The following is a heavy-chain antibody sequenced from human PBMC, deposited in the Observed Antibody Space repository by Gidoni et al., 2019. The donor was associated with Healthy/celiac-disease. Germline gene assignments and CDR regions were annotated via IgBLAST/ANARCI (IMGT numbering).Heavy chain of an antibody. J-gene: IGHJ4*02. V-gene: IGHV3-7*01. CDR2: IKQDGSEK. CDR1: GFTFSSYW. CDR3: AREPQRGYCSGGSCYFSPYFDY. Sequence: EVQLVESGGGLVQPGGSLRLSCAASGFTFSSYWMSWVRQAPGKGLEWVANIKQDGSEKYYVDSVKGRFTISRDNAKNSLYLQMNSLRAEDTAVYYCAREPQRGYCSGGSCYFSPYFDYWGQGTLVTVSS. D-gene: IGHD2-15*01.